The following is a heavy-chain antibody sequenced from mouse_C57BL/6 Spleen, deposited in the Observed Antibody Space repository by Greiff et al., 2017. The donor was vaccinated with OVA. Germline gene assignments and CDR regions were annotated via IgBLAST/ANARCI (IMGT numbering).Heavy chain of an antibody. CDR3: AKIYYGNSYAMDY. J-gene: IGHJ4*01. V-gene: IGHV3-6*01. CDR1: GYSITSGYY. D-gene: IGHD2-1*01. Sequence: EVQRVESGPGLVKPSQSLSLTCYVTGYSITSGYYWNWIRQFPGNKLEWMGYISYDGSNNYNPSLKNRISITRDTSKNQFFLKFNSVTTEDTATYYCAKIYYGNSYAMDYWGQGTSVTVSS. CDR2: ISYDGSN.